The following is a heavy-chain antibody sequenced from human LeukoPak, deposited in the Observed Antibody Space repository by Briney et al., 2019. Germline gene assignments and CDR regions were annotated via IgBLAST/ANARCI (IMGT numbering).Heavy chain of an antibody. CDR3: ARSVTMVRGVIHSWFDP. Sequence: GGSLRLSCAASGFTFSSYAMSWVRQAPGKGLEWVSAISGSGGSTYYADSVKGRFTISRDNSKNTLYLQMGSLRAEDMAVYYCARSVTMVRGVIHSWFDPWGQGTLVTVSS. D-gene: IGHD3-10*01. CDR1: GFTFSSYA. CDR2: ISGSGGST. V-gene: IGHV3-23*01. J-gene: IGHJ5*02.